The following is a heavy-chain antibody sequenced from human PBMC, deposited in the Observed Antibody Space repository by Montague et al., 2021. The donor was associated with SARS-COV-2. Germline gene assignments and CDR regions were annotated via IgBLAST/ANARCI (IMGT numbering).Heavy chain of an antibody. CDR3: AREPRETGSDWYYDFWSGYSLPRGYYYYGMDV. CDR1: GFTFSSYE. D-gene: IGHD3-3*01. V-gene: IGHV3-48*03. CDR2: ISSSGSTI. J-gene: IGHJ6*02. Sequence: SLRLSCAASGFTFSSYEMNWVRQAPGEGLEWVSYISSSGSTIYYADSVKGRFTISRDNAKNSLYLQMNSLRAEDTAVYYCAREPRETGSDWYYDFWSGYSLPRGYYYYGMDVWGQGTTVTVSS.